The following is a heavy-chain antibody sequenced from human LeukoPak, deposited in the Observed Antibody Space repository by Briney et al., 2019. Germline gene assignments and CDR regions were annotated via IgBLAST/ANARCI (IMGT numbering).Heavy chain of an antibody. CDR2: INWNGGST. V-gene: IGHV3-20*04. CDR3: ATGATGGSEAFDI. D-gene: IGHD1-26*01. Sequence: PGGSLRLSCAASGFTFDDYGMSWVRQAPGKGLEWVSGINWNGGSTGYADSVKGRFTISRDNSKNTLFLQMNSLRAEDTAVYYCATGATGGSEAFDIWGQGTMVTVSS. CDR1: GFTFDDYG. J-gene: IGHJ3*02.